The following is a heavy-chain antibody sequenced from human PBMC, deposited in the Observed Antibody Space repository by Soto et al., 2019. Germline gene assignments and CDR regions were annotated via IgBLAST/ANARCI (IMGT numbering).Heavy chain of an antibody. CDR2: IYHSGNT. CDR3: ARRWGEGRVDY. V-gene: IGHV4-4*02. CDR1: GGSISSSNW. Sequence: QVQLQESGPGLVKPSGTLSLTCAVSGGSISSSNWWSWVRQPPGKGLEWIGEIYHSGNTNYNPSRKSRVTMAVDKARNQLSLKLSSVTAADTAVYYCARRWGEGRVDYWGQGTLVTVSS. J-gene: IGHJ4*02. D-gene: IGHD3-10*01.